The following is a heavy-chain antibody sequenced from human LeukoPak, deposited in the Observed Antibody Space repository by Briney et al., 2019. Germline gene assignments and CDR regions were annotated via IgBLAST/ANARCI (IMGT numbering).Heavy chain of an antibody. CDR1: GFTFSGSA. CDR3: TRQRRELPEFDY. Sequence: GGSLRLSCAASGFTFSGSAMHWVRQASGKGLEWVGRIRSKANSYATAYAASVKGRFTISRDDSKNTAYLQMNSLKTEDTAVYYCTRQRRELPEFDYWGQATLATASS. J-gene: IGHJ4*02. CDR2: IRSKANSYAT. V-gene: IGHV3-73*01. D-gene: IGHD1-26*01.